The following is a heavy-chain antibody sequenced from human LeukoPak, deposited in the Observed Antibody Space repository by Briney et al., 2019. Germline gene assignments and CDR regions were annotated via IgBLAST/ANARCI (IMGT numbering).Heavy chain of an antibody. V-gene: IGHV3-23*01. CDR2: ISGRGGST. D-gene: IGHD2-2*02. J-gene: IGHJ6*02. CDR3: AKDLDTPRPDFYYGMDV. CDR1: GLTYNTYA. Sequence: PGGSLRLSCVASGLTYNTYAMSWVRQAPGKGLECVSTISGRGGSTYYADSVKGRFTIFRDNSKNTLFLQMNSLRAEDTALYYCAKDLDTPRPDFYYGMDVWGQGTTVTVSS.